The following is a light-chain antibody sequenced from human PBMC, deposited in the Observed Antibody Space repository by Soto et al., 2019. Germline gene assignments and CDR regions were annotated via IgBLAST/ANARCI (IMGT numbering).Light chain of an antibody. Sequence: QSVLTQPASVPGSPGQSITISCTGTSSDVGGYNYVSWYQQHPGKAPKLMIYEVSNRPSGVSNRFSGSKSGNTASLTISGLQAEDEADYYCSSYTSSSLVFGGGTNVTVL. CDR2: EVS. CDR1: SSDVGGYNY. CDR3: SSYTSSSLV. J-gene: IGLJ3*02. V-gene: IGLV2-14*01.